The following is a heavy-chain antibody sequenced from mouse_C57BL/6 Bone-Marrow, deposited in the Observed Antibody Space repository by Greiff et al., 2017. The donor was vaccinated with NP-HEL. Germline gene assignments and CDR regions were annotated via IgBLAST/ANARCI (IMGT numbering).Heavy chain of an antibody. V-gene: IGHV1-82*01. J-gene: IGHJ4*01. Sequence: VQLQQSGPELVKPGASVKISCKASGYAFSSSWMNWVKQRPGKGLEWIGRIYPGDGDTNYNGKFKGKATLTADKSSSTAYMQLSSLTSEDSAVYICARSYGSSLYYYAMDYWGQGTSVTVSS. CDR2: IYPGDGDT. CDR3: ARSYGSSLYYYAMDY. CDR1: GYAFSSSW. D-gene: IGHD1-1*01.